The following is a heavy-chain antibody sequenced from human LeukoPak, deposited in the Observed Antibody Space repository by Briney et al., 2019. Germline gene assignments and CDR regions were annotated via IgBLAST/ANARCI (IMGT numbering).Heavy chain of an antibody. Sequence: IPFFGTANYAQNFQGRVTISADKSTSTAYIYLSSLRSEDTAVYYCARDLDCYYEAGWFDPWGQGTLVTVSS. D-gene: IGHD3/OR15-3a*01. CDR2: IPFFGTA. V-gene: IGHV1-69*06. CDR3: ARDLDCYYEAGWFDP. J-gene: IGHJ5*02.